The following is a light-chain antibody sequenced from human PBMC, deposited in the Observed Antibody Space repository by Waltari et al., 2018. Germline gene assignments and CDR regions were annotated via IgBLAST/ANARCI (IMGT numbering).Light chain of an antibody. Sequence: QSVLTQPPSVSAAPGQKVPITCSGSPSNIGNNYVSWYQQLPGAAPKVFIFESEKRPSGIPDRFSGSKSGTSASLGITGLQTGDEAAYYCETWDNNLSALVFGGGTKLTVL. CDR3: ETWDNNLSALV. CDR2: ESE. J-gene: IGLJ2*01. V-gene: IGLV1-51*02. CDR1: PSNIGNNY.